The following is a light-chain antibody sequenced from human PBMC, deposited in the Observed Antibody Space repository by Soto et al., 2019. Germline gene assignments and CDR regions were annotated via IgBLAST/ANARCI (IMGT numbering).Light chain of an antibody. CDR3: QQYNKWPPYT. J-gene: IGKJ2*01. Sequence: EIVMTQSPANLSVSPGERATLSCRASQSVSSNLAWYQQKPGQGPRLLIYGASTRATSIPARFSGSGSGTAFTLTSNSLQSEDFAVYYCQQYNKWPPYTFGQGTKLEIK. V-gene: IGKV3-15*01. CDR1: QSVSSN. CDR2: GAS.